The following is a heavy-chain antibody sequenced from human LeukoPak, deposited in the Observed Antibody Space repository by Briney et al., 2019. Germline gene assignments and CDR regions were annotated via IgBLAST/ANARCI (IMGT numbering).Heavy chain of an antibody. CDR3: ASMVRGVIDY. V-gene: IGHV3-53*01. J-gene: IGHJ4*02. CDR2: IYSGGST. CDR1: GFTVSSIY. D-gene: IGHD3-10*01. Sequence: GGSLRLSCAASGFTVSSIYMSWVRQAPGKGLEWVSVIYSGGSTYYADSVKGRFTISRDNSKNTLYLQMNSLRAEDTAVYYCASMVRGVIDYWGQGTLVTVSS.